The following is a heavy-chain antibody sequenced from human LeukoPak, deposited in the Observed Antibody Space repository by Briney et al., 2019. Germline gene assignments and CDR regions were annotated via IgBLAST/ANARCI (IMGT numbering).Heavy chain of an antibody. CDR3: ARDFEKLVPDAFDI. D-gene: IGHD6-13*01. V-gene: IGHV1-69*13. CDR2: IIPIFGTA. CDR1: GGTFSSYA. Sequence: SVKVSCKASGGTFSSYAISWVRQAPGQGLEWMGGIIPIFGTANYAQKFQGRVTITADESTSTAYMELSSLRSEDTAVYYCARDFEKLVPDAFDIWGQGTMVTVSS. J-gene: IGHJ3*02.